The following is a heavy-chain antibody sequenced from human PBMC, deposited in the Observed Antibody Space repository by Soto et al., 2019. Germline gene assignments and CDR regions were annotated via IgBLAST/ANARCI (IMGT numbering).Heavy chain of an antibody. D-gene: IGHD3-9*01. J-gene: IGHJ6*04. CDR1: GGSISSYY. V-gene: IGHV4-59*08. CDR2: IYYSGST. Sequence: SETLSLTCTVSGGSISSYYWSWIRQPPGKGLGWIGYIYYSGSTNYNPSLKSRVTISVDTSKNQFSLKLSSVTAADTAVYYCASRYYDILTGYRTMEVRGKGTTVTVSS. CDR3: ASRYYDILTGYRTMEV.